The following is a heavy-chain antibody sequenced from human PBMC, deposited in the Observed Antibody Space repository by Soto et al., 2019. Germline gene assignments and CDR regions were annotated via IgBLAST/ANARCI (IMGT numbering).Heavy chain of an antibody. Sequence: SVKVSCKASGGTFSSYAISWVRQAPGQGLEWMGGIIPIFGTANYAQKFQGRVTITADESTSTAYMELSSLRSEDTAVYYCARAGGSSWDFYYYGMDVWGQGTTVTVSS. J-gene: IGHJ6*02. V-gene: IGHV1-69*13. CDR2: IIPIFGTA. CDR1: GGTFSSYA. CDR3: ARAGGSSWDFYYYGMDV. D-gene: IGHD6-13*01.